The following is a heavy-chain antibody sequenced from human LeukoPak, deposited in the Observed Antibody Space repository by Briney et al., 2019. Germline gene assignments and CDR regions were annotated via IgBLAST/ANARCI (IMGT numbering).Heavy chain of an antibody. J-gene: IGHJ4*02. CDR2: IYYSGST. Sequence: PSETLSLTCTVSGGSISSYYWNWIRQPPGKGLEWIGYIYYSGSTNYNPSLKSRVTISLDTSKNQFSLKLSSVTAADTAVYYCARKVSGRRQDDYFDYWGQGTLVTVSS. CDR3: ARKVSGRRQDDYFDY. V-gene: IGHV4-59*01. D-gene: IGHD2-15*01. CDR1: GGSISSYY.